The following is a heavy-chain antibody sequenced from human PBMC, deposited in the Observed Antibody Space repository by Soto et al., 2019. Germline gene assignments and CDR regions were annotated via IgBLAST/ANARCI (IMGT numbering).Heavy chain of an antibody. CDR2: IKPDGGAT. CDR3: FGGNGGPQ. V-gene: IGHV3-7*03. Sequence: GSLRLSCATSDFTFRNSWINWVRQAPGKGLEWVANIKPDGGATNYVDSVKGRFTISRDNVRNSASLQMNSLRVEDTAVYFCFGGNGGPQWGQGTLVTVSS. CDR1: DFTFRNSW. J-gene: IGHJ4*02. D-gene: IGHD3-16*01.